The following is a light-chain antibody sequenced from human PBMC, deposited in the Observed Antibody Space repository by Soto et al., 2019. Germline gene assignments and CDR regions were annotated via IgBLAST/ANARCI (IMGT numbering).Light chain of an antibody. CDR3: QQYGSSST. CDR2: GAS. Sequence: IVLPLSPSTLSSALGERATLSCRASQSVSSSQLAWYQQEPGQAPRLLIYGASSRATGIPDRFSGSGSGTDFTLTISRLEPEDFAVYYCQQYGSSSTFGQGTRLEI. J-gene: IGKJ5*01. CDR1: QSVSSSQ. V-gene: IGKV3-20*01.